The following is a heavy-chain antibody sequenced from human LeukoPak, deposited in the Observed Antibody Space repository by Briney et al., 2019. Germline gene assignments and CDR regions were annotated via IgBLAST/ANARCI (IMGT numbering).Heavy chain of an antibody. V-gene: IGHV4-39*07. CDR2: IYYSGST. J-gene: IGHJ4*02. Sequence: ASETLSLTCTVSGGTISSSSYYWGWIRQPPGKGLEWIGSIYYSGSTYYNPSLKSRVTISVDTSKNQFSLKLSSVTAADTAVYYCARDGSSWIQLWRGGSYYFDYWGQGTLVTVSS. CDR3: ARDGSSWIQLWRGGSYYFDY. D-gene: IGHD5-18*01. CDR1: GGTISSSSYY.